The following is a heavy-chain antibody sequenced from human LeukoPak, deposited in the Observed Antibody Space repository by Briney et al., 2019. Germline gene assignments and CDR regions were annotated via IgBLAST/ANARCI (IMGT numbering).Heavy chain of an antibody. D-gene: IGHD4-17*01. CDR3: ARVVGYGDKGRFDP. V-gene: IGHV1-18*01. CDR2: ISAYNGNT. J-gene: IGHJ5*02. Sequence: ASVKVSCKASGYILISYGISWVRQAPGQGLEWMGWISAYNGNTNYAKKLQGRVTMTTDTSTSTAYMELRSLRSDDTAVYYCARVVGYGDKGRFDPWGQGTLVTDSS. CDR1: GYILISYG.